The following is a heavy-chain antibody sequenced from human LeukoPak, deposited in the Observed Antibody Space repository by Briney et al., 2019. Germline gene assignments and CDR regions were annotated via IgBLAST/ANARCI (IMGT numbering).Heavy chain of an antibody. J-gene: IGHJ3*02. CDR2: IKQDESEK. D-gene: IGHD3-3*01. CDR3: ARLDDFWSGYAFDI. Sequence: HPGGSLRLSCAASGFSLSNYWMSWVRQAPGKGLEWVANIKQDESEKLYVDSVKGRFTISRDSAKNSLYLQMNSLRDEDTAVYYCARLDDFWSGYAFDIWGQGTMVTVSS. CDR1: GFSLSNYW. V-gene: IGHV3-7*01.